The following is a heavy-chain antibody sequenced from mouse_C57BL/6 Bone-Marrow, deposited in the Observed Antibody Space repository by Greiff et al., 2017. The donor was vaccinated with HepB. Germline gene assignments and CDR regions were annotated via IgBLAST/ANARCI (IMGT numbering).Heavy chain of an antibody. D-gene: IGHD1-1*01. Sequence: VQLQQSGPGLVQPSQSLSITCTVSGFSLTSYGVHWVRQSPGKGLEWLGVIWSGGSTDYNAAFISRLSISKDNSKSQVFFKMNSLQADDTAIYYCARYYGVGGDWYFDVWGTGTTVTVSS. J-gene: IGHJ1*03. CDR3: ARYYGVGGDWYFDV. CDR1: GFSLTSYG. CDR2: IWSGGST. V-gene: IGHV2-2*01.